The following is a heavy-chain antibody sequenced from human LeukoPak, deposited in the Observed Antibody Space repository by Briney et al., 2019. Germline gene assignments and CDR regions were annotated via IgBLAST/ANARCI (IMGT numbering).Heavy chain of an antibody. CDR2: IYPGYSDT. D-gene: IGHD6-19*01. CDR3: ARHVFTGYSSGWYAYYYYYYYMDV. Sequence: GESLKISCKGSGYSFTSYWIGWVRQMPGKGLEWMGIIYPGYSDTRYSPSFQGQVTISADKSISTAYLQWSSLKASDTAMYYCARHVFTGYSSGWYAYYYYYYYMDVWGKGTTVTVSS. V-gene: IGHV5-51*01. J-gene: IGHJ6*03. CDR1: GYSFTSYW.